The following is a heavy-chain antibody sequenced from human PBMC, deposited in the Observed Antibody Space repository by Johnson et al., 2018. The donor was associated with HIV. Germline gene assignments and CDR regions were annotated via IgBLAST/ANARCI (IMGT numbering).Heavy chain of an antibody. CDR3: AKYRIVGPTRGSAFDI. Sequence: VQVLESGGGLVQPGGSLRLSCTASGFTFSNYAMSWVRQAPGKGLEWVLAISGGGGSTYHADSVKGRFTISRDNSKNTLYLQMNSLRAEDTAIYYCAKYRIVGPTRGSAFDIWGQGTMVTVSS. D-gene: IGHD1-26*01. CDR2: ISGGGGST. V-gene: IGHV3-23*01. CDR1: GFTFSNYA. J-gene: IGHJ3*02.